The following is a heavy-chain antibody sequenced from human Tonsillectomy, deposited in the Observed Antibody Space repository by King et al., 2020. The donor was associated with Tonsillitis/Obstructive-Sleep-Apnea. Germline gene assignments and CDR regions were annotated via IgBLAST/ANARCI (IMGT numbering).Heavy chain of an antibody. D-gene: IGHD2-21*01. Sequence: VQLVESGGGLVQPGGSLRLSCVASGLAVSSNYMSWVRQAPGKGLEWVSVIYSGGSTYYGDSVKGRFTISRDNSKNTVYLQMNSLRVEDTAVYYCAGGVVIAILDYWGQGALVTVSS. CDR2: IYSGGST. J-gene: IGHJ4*02. CDR1: GLAVSSNY. CDR3: AGGVVIAILDY. V-gene: IGHV3-66*01.